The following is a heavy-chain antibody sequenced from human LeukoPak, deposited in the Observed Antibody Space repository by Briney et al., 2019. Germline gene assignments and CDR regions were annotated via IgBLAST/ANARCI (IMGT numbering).Heavy chain of an antibody. J-gene: IGHJ6*02. CDR3: ARNNGMDV. V-gene: IGHV3-7*03. CDR1: GFALSSHW. Sequence: GGSLRLSCAASGFALSSHWMTWVRQVPGRGPEWVANVNRDGSETYYLDSVKGRFTISKDNAKNSLYLQMNSLRAEDTALYHCARNNGMDVWDQGTTVIVSS. CDR2: VNRDGSET.